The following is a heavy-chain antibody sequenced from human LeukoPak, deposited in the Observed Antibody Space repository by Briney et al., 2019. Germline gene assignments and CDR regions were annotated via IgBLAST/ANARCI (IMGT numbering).Heavy chain of an antibody. Sequence: PGGSLRLSCAASGFTFSSYWMSWVRQAPGKGLEWVSAISGSGGSTYYADSVKGRFTISRDNSKNTLYLQMNSLRAEDTAVYYCAKRYYYDSSGYLLGDFDYWGQGTLVTVSS. J-gene: IGHJ4*02. V-gene: IGHV3-23*01. D-gene: IGHD3-22*01. CDR1: GFTFSSYW. CDR3: AKRYYYDSSGYLLGDFDY. CDR2: ISGSGGST.